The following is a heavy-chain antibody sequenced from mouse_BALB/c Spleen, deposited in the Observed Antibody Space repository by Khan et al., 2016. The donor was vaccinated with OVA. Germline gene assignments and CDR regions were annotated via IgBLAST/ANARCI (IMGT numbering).Heavy chain of an antibody. CDR1: GYSFTSYL. D-gene: IGHD1-3*01. CDR3: ARGGYSSFAY. J-gene: IGHJ3*01. Sequence: VQLQQSGTVLARPGASVKMSCKASGYSFTSYLIHWVKQRPGQGLEWIGDIYPGNSDTTYNQKFKDKAKLTAGTSANTVYMELSSLTNEDSAVYDGARGGYSSFAYWGQGTLVTVSA. V-gene: IGHV1-5*01. CDR2: IYPGNSDT.